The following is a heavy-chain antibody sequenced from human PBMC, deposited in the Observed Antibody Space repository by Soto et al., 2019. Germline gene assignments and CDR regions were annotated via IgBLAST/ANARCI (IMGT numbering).Heavy chain of an antibody. J-gene: IGHJ4*02. D-gene: IGHD3-9*01. V-gene: IGHV3-23*01. CDR1: GFSFSSYA. Sequence: EVQLLESGGGLVQPGGSLRLSCAASGFSFSSYAMSWVRQAPGKGLEWVSAISGSGGSTYYADSVKGRFTISRDNSKNTLYLQMNSLRAEDTAVYYCAKGVSILTGYYIWGQGTLVTVSS. CDR2: ISGSGGST. CDR3: AKGVSILTGYYI.